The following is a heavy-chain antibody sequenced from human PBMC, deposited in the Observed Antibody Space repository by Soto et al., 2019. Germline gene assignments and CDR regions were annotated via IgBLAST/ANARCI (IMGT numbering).Heavy chain of an antibody. J-gene: IGHJ6*02. CDR1: GFTFSNYG. D-gene: IGHD2-2*01. V-gene: IGHV3-30*18. CDR2: ILYDGSNK. CDR3: AKSRDAYNFYFYYGMDV. Sequence: GGSLRLSCAASGFTFSNYGMHWVRQTPGKGLEWVALILYDGSNKYYADSVKGRFTISRDNSKNTLYLQVSSLRAEDTAVYYCAKSRDAYNFYFYYGMDVWGQGTTVTVS.